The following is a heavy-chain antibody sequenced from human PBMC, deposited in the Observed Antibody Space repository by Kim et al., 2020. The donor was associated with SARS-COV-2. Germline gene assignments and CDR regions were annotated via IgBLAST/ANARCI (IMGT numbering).Heavy chain of an antibody. J-gene: IGHJ1*01. D-gene: IGHD2-2*01. V-gene: IGHV4-4*07. Sequence: NDNPSLDRGVTMSIDTSKKQFSLALSSVTAADTAVYCCARDPFRSSFDLWGQGTLVTVSS. CDR3: ARDPFRSSFDL.